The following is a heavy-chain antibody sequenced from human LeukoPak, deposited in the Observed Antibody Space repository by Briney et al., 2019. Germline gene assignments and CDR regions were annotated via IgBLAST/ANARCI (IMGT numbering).Heavy chain of an antibody. CDR3: AKDYGDYWCDY. CDR1: GLTVSSKY. CDR2: IYSAGST. J-gene: IGHJ4*02. D-gene: IGHD4-17*01. Sequence: GGSLRLSCVVSGLTVSSKYMSWVRQAPGKGLEWVSLIYSAGSTYYADSVKGRFIISRDNSKNTLYLQMNSLRAEDTAVYYCAKDYGDYWCDYWGQGTLVTVSS. V-gene: IGHV3-66*01.